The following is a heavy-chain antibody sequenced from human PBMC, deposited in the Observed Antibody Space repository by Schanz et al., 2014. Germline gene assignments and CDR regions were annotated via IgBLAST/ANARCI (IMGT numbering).Heavy chain of an antibody. CDR2: INTGVNT. V-gene: IGHV3-23*04. Sequence: EVQLVESGGGLVKPGGSLRLSCATSGLTFTSACMSWVRQAPGKGLEWVSAINTGVNTYYADSVRGRFTMSRDNSKNTLYLQMNSLRAEDTAVYYCAKGRFGELSAFDIWGQGTMVTVSS. J-gene: IGHJ3*02. CDR1: GLTFTSAC. D-gene: IGHD3-10*01. CDR3: AKGRFGELSAFDI.